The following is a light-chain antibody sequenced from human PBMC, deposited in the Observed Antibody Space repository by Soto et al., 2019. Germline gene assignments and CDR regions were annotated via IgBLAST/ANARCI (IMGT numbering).Light chain of an antibody. CDR2: DVS. CDR3: TSYTSSRTXV. V-gene: IGLV2-14*03. CDR1: SNVVGAYNY. Sequence: QSALTQPASVSGSPGQSITVSCTGTSNVVGAYNYVSWYQQHPGTAPKLMIYDVSNRPSGVSNRFSGSKSGNTASLTISGLQAEDEADYYCTSYTSSRTXVXGTGTKVTVL. J-gene: IGLJ1*01.